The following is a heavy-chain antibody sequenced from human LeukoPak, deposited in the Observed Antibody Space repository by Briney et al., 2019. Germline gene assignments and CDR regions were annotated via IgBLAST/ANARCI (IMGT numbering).Heavy chain of an antibody. Sequence: SETLSLTCTVFGGSLSSYYWVWVRQPPGKGLEWIGLIYSSGSIEYNPSLKSRLTISLDTSKNQISLKLTSVTAADTAIYYCARQFEFWGQGTLVTVSS. CDR2: IYSSGSI. CDR3: ARQFEF. J-gene: IGHJ4*02. V-gene: IGHV4-59*08. CDR1: GGSLSSYY.